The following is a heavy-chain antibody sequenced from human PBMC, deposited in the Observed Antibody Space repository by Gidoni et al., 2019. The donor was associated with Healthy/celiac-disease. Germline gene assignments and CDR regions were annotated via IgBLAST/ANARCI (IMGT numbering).Heavy chain of an antibody. J-gene: IGHJ4*02. V-gene: IGHV4-31*03. CDR3: ARDQGYCSGGSCYFIRGYFDY. CDR1: GGSISSGGYY. Sequence: QVQLQESGPGLVKPPQTLSLTCTVSGGSISSGGYYWSWIRQHPGKGLEWIGYIYYSGSTYYNPSLKSRVTISVDTSKNQFSLKLTSVTAADTAVYYCARDQGYCSGGSCYFIRGYFDYWGQGTLVTVSS. D-gene: IGHD2-15*01. CDR2: IYYSGST.